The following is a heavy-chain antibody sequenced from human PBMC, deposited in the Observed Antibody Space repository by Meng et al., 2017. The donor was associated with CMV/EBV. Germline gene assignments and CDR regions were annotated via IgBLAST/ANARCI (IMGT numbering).Heavy chain of an antibody. CDR3: ARGPYCSSTSCYPSWFDP. D-gene: IGHD2-2*01. Sequence: LRLSCTVSGGSISSGGYYWSWIRQHPGKGLEWIGYIYYSGSTYYNPSLKSRVTISVDTSKNQFSLKLSSVTAADTAVYYCARGPYCSSTSCYPSWFDPWGQGTLVTVSS. J-gene: IGHJ5*02. CDR2: IYYSGST. V-gene: IGHV4-31*03. CDR1: GGSISSGGYY.